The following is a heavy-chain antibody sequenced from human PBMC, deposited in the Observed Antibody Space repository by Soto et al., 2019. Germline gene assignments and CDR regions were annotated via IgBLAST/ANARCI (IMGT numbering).Heavy chain of an antibody. J-gene: IGHJ3*02. V-gene: IGHV4-59*01. D-gene: IGHD2-2*01. CDR1: GGSISSYY. CDR3: ARAGYCSSTSCFDAFDI. CDR2: IYYGGST. Sequence: SETLSLTCTVSGGSISSYYWSWIRQPPGKGLEWIGYIYYGGSTNYNPSLKSRVTISVDTSKNQFSLKLSSVTAADTAVYYCARAGYCSSTSCFDAFDIWGQGTMVTVSS.